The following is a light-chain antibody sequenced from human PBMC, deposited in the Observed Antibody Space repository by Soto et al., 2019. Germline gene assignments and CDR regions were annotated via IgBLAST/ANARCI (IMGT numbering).Light chain of an antibody. Sequence: MTQSPSSLSASVGDRVTITCRASQSVASNVAWYQQKPGQGPRLLIHGASTRAVGVPARFSGSGSGTDFTLTISSLQTEDFAVYYCQQYHNWPPQYTFGQGTKLQIK. CDR1: QSVASN. J-gene: IGKJ2*01. V-gene: IGKV3-15*01. CDR3: QQYHNWPPQYT. CDR2: GAS.